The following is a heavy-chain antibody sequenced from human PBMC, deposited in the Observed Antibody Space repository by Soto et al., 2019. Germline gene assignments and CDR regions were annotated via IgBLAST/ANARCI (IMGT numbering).Heavy chain of an antibody. V-gene: IGHV3-30*03. Sequence: QAHLVESGGGVVQPGRSLRLSCAASGFTFTSYGMHWVRQAPGTRLEWVAVISYDGGLQHYADSVKGRFTISRDNSKNMVLLQMNSLRAEDTAVYYCVSAGGYGHASVPYSWGQGTLVSVSS. CDR1: GFTFTSYG. CDR3: VSAGGYGHASVPYS. D-gene: IGHD1-26*01. CDR2: ISYDGGLQ. J-gene: IGHJ4*02.